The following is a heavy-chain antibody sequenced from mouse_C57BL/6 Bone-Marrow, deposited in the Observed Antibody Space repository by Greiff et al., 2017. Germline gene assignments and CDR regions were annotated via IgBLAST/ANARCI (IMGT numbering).Heavy chain of an antibody. CDR3: AKKGGYYTYAMDY. J-gene: IGHJ4*01. V-gene: IGHV2-5*01. CDR1: GFSLTSYG. Sequence: VQLVESGPGLVQPSQSLSITCTVSGFSLTSYGVHWVRQSPGKGLEWLGVIWRGGSTDYNAAFMSRLSITKDNSKSQVFFKMNSLQADDTAIYYCAKKGGYYTYAMDYWGQGTSVTVSS. CDR2: IWRGGST. D-gene: IGHD2-3*01.